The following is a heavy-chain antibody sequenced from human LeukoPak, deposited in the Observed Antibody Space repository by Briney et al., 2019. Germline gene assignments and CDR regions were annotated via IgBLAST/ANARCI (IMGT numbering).Heavy chain of an antibody. J-gene: IGHJ3*02. Sequence: GGSLRLSCAVSGFTFSNYWMSWVRQAPGKGLEWVANIKQDGSEKYYVDSVKGRFTISRDNAKNSLYLQMNSLRAEDTAVYYCASVLLWFGELFDAFDIWGQGTMVTVSS. D-gene: IGHD3-10*01. CDR2: IKQDGSEK. CDR1: GFTFSNYW. CDR3: ASVLLWFGELFDAFDI. V-gene: IGHV3-7*01.